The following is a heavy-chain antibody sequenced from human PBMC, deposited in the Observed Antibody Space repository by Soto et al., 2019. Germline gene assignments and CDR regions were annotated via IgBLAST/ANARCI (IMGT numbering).Heavy chain of an antibody. J-gene: IGHJ4*02. CDR2: ITYTGVST. CDR1: EFSFDDYA. CDR3: AKSSVWYPYFDS. V-gene: IGHV3-23*01. D-gene: IGHD6-13*01. Sequence: EAQLLESGGGLVQPGGSLRLSCAASEFSFDDYAMSWVRQAPGKGLEWVSSITYTGVSTYYADSVKGRFTISRDNSRDTLFQQMNSLRAEDTAIYYCAKSSVWYPYFDSWGQGTLVTVSS.